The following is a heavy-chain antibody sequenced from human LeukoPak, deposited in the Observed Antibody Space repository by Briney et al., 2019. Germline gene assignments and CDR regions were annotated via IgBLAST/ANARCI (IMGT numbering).Heavy chain of an antibody. CDR2: ITGSGDRT. D-gene: IGHD2-2*01. V-gene: IGHV3-23*01. Sequence: GGSLRLSCAASGFTFDNYAMSWVRQAPRKGLEWVSVITGSGDRTYCADSVKGRFTISRDNSKNTLFLQMNSLRAEDTAIYYCAKDSRRYCSSTSCYPYFDYWGQGTLVTVSS. CDR3: AKDSRRYCSSTSCYPYFDY. J-gene: IGHJ4*02. CDR1: GFTFDNYA.